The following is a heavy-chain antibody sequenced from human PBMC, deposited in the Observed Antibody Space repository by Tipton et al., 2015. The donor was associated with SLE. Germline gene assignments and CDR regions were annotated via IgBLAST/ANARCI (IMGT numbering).Heavy chain of an antibody. CDR1: GGSITSSSYF. V-gene: IGHV4-39*07. Sequence: TLSLTCTVSGGSITSSSYFWGWIRQSPGKGLEWIGNINTGGGTYRNPSLMSRVTISVDTSKTQFSLKLSSVTAADTAVYYCARDRRGWYFDLWGRGTLVTVSS. CDR2: INTGGGT. CDR3: ARDRRGWYFDL. J-gene: IGHJ2*01. D-gene: IGHD3-10*01.